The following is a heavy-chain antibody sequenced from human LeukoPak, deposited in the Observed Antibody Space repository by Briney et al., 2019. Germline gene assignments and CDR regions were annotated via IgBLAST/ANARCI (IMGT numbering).Heavy chain of an antibody. V-gene: IGHV1-18*01. CDR3: ALDLAVAGQAELDWFDP. CDR1: GYTFTSYG. D-gene: IGHD6-19*01. J-gene: IGHJ5*02. CDR2: ISAYNGNT. Sequence: ASVKVSCKASGYTFTSYGISWVRQAPGQGLEWMGWISAYNGNTNYAQKLQGRVTMTTDTSTSTAYMELRSLRSDDTAVYYCALDLAVAGQAELDWFDPWGQGTLVTVSS.